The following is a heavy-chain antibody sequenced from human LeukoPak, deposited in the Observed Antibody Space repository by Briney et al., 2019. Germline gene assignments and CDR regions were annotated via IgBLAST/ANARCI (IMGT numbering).Heavy chain of an antibody. Sequence: ASVKVSCKASGYTFTSYGVSWVRQAPGQGLEWMGWNSAYNGNTNYAQKLQGRVTMTTDTSTSTAYMELRSLRSDDTAVYYCARDYYYGSGSYYNDLYYYYYYGMDVWGQGTTVTVSS. D-gene: IGHD3-10*01. J-gene: IGHJ6*02. CDR1: GYTFTSYG. V-gene: IGHV1-18*01. CDR2: NSAYNGNT. CDR3: ARDYYYGSGSYYNDLYYYYYYGMDV.